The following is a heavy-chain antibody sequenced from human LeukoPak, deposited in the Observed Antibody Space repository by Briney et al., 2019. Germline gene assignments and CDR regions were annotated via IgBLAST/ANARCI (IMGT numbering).Heavy chain of an antibody. CDR1: GGSISSSSYY. V-gene: IGHV4-39*07. CDR3: AREGSSSWYVGLQPHNWFDP. D-gene: IGHD6-13*01. CDR2: IYYSGST. Sequence: PSETLSLTCTVSGGSISSSSYYWGWIRQPPGKGLEWIGSIYYSGSTYYNPSLKSRVTMSVDTSKNQFSLKLSSVTAADTAVYYCAREGSSSWYVGLQPHNWFDPWGQGTLVTVSS. J-gene: IGHJ5*02.